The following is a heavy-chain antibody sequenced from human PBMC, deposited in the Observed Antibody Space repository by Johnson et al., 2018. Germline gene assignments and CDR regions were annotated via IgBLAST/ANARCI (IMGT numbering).Heavy chain of an antibody. CDR3: AGGVVGIELDF. D-gene: IGHD1-26*01. J-gene: IGHJ4*02. Sequence: QVQLVQSGGGVVQPGRSLRLSCAASGFSFSDYGMHWVRQAPGKGLEWVAVIWYDGTNKYYADSVKGRFTISRDNFKNTLEMEMNSLRVEDTAVYYCAGGVVGIELDFWGQGTLVTVSS. V-gene: IGHV3-33*01. CDR2: IWYDGTNK. CDR1: GFSFSDYG.